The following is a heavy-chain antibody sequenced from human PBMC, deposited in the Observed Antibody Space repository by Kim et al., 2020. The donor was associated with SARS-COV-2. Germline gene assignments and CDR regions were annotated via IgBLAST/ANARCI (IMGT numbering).Heavy chain of an antibody. CDR1: GYTFTSYG. CDR2: ISVYNGNT. Sequence: ASVKVSCKASGYTFTSYGISWVRQAPGQGLEWMGWISVYNGNTNYAQQVQGRVTMTTDTSTTTAYMDLRSLRSDDTAVYYCAREKGSSTWHGDGMDVWGQGTTVTVSS. J-gene: IGHJ6*02. V-gene: IGHV1-18*01. CDR3: AREKGSSTWHGDGMDV. D-gene: IGHD6-13*01.